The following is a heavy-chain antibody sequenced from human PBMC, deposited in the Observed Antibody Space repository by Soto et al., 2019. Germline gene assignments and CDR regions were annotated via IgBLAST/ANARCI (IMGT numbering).Heavy chain of an antibody. CDR3: ARDMTVLTVPYFDY. D-gene: IGHD2-21*02. CDR2: IIPISGTA. CDR1: GGSSKKYA. V-gene: IGHV1-69*06. Sequence: QVQLVQSGAEVKKPGSSVKVSCKASGGSSKKYAISWVRQAPGQGLEWMGGIIPISGTADYAQTFQGRLTITADKSTTTAYMELSSLISEDTAVYYCARDMTVLTVPYFDYWGQGTLVTVSS. J-gene: IGHJ4*02.